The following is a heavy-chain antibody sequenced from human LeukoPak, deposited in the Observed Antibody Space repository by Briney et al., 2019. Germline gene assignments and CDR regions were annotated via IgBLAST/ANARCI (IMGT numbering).Heavy chain of an antibody. V-gene: IGHV1-69*04. CDR1: GGTFSSYA. D-gene: IGHD6-13*01. CDR2: IIPILGIA. J-gene: IGHJ5*02. CDR3: AREGEGAAGTGNWFDP. Sequence: GASVKVSCKASGGTFSSYAISWVRQAPGQGLEWMGRIIPILGIASYAQKFQGRVTMTRDTSTSTVYMELSSLRSEDTAVYYCAREGEGAAGTGNWFDPWGQGTLVTVFS.